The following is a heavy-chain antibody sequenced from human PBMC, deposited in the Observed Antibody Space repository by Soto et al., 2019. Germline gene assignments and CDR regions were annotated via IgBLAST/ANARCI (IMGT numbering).Heavy chain of an antibody. D-gene: IGHD1-26*01. CDR2: ISGPSTYT. J-gene: IGHJ4*02. Sequence: QVQLVESGGGLVKPGGSLRLSCAASGFTFSDHYMSWIRQAPGKGLEWVSYISGPSTYTYYADSVKGRFTISRDNAKNSLFLQVNSLRPEDTAMYYCAREGLGEEFYFKSWGQGTLVTVSS. CDR3: AREGLGEEFYFKS. V-gene: IGHV3-11*05. CDR1: GFTFSDHY.